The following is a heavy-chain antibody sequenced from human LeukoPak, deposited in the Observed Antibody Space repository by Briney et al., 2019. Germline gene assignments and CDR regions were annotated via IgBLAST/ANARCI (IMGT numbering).Heavy chain of an antibody. CDR1: GSRFTTNW. CDR3: ARPATN. D-gene: IGHD1-26*01. Sequence: GESLKISCEASGSRFTTNWIGWVRQMPGKGLEWMGIIYPGDSDTRYSPSFQGQVTISADNSITTAYLQCSSLKASDAAMYYCARPATNWGQGTLVTVSS. CDR2: IYPGDSDT. J-gene: IGHJ4*02. V-gene: IGHV5-51*01.